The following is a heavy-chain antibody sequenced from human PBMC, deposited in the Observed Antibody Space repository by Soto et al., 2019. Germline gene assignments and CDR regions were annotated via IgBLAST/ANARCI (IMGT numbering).Heavy chain of an antibody. D-gene: IGHD3-10*01. CDR1: GGSISSYY. V-gene: IGHV4-59*12. J-gene: IGHJ6*02. CDR3: AKHGVWYYYGSGSYISYYGMDV. Sequence: PSETLSLTCTVSGGSISSYYWSWIRQPPGKGLEWIGDIYYSGSTNYNPSLKSRVTRRLTTSKDHFTMKLSLVTDADTAVYYCAKHGVWYYYGSGSYISYYGMDVWGQGTTVTVSS. CDR2: IYYSGST.